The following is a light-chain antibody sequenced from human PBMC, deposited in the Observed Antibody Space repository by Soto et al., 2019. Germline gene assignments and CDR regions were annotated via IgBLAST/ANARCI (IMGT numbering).Light chain of an antibody. Sequence: DIVLTQSPGTLSLSPGERATLSCRASQSVSSKLAWFQQKPGQAPSLLIYGVSTRATGIPDRFSGSGSGTDFTLTISRLEPEDFAVYYCQQYGSSGTFGQGTKVDI. CDR2: GVS. J-gene: IGKJ1*01. CDR1: QSVSSK. V-gene: IGKV3-20*01. CDR3: QQYGSSGT.